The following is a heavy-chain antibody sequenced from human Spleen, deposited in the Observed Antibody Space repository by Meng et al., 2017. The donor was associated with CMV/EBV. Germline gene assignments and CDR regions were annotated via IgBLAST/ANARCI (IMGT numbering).Heavy chain of an antibody. CDR2: ISTYNDNT. D-gene: IGHD6-6*01. V-gene: IGHV1-18*01. Sequence: ASVKVSCKTSGYTFTNYGINWVRQAPGQGLEWMGWISTYNDNTNYAQKFQGRVTMTRDTSISTAYMELSRLRSDDTAVYYCATWLVPDYWGQGTLVTVSS. CDR1: GYTFTNYG. CDR3: ATWLVPDY. J-gene: IGHJ4*02.